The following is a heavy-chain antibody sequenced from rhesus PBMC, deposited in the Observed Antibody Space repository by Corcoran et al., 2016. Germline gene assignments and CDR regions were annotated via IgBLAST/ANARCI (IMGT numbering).Heavy chain of an antibody. CDR3: TRGISY. Sequence: QVQLQESGPGLVKPSETLSLPCAVSGGPISDNYYWNWFRKPPGRGLEWIGHIHGHSATTYYKSSLKGRVSISNDTSKNQFFLSLGSVTAADTAVDYWTRGISYWGQGVLVTVSS. V-gene: IGHV4S9*01. D-gene: IGHD2-27*01. J-gene: IGHJ4*01. CDR2: IHGHSATT. CDR1: GGPISDNYY.